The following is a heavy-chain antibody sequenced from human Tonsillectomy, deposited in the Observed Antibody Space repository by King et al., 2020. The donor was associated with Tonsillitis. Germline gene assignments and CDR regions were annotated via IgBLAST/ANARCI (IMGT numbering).Heavy chain of an antibody. Sequence: QLQESGPGLVKPSETLSLTCTVSGGSISSYYWSWIRQPPGKGLEWIGYIYYSGSTNYNPYLKSRVTISVDTSKNQFSLKLSSVTASDTAVYYCARGGTAGRSSWEYYYYYGMDVWGQGTTVTVSS. J-gene: IGHJ6*02. CDR1: GGSISSYY. CDR3: ARGGTAGRSSWEYYYYYGMDV. D-gene: IGHD6-13*01. V-gene: IGHV4-59*01. CDR2: IYYSGST.